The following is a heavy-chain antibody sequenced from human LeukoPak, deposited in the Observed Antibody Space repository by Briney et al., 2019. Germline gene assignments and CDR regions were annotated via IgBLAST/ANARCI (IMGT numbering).Heavy chain of an antibody. V-gene: IGHV1-18*01. J-gene: IGHJ4*02. CDR1: GYTFTTYN. D-gene: IGHD3-22*01. Sequence: ASVKVSCKASGYTFTTYNINWVRQAPGQGLEWMGWISGYNGNTNYAQKLQGRVTMTTDTSTSTAYMELRSLKSDDTAVYYCARDRGDGDYYDSSGSNDYWGQGTLVTVSS. CDR3: ARDRGDGDYYDSSGSNDY. CDR2: ISGYNGNT.